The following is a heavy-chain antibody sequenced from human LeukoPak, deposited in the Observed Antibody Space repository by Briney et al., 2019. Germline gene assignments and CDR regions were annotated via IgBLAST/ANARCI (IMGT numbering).Heavy chain of an antibody. CDR1: GFTFNTYW. D-gene: IGHD6-19*01. Sequence: PGGSLRLSCAASGFTFNTYWMHWVRQPPGKGLVWVSRISPDGRSTNYADSVKGRFTISRDNAKNTLYLQMNSLRAEDTAIYYCAKVDGTGNSVFDNWGQGTLVPVSS. CDR2: ISPDGRST. CDR3: AKVDGTGNSVFDN. V-gene: IGHV3-74*01. J-gene: IGHJ4*02.